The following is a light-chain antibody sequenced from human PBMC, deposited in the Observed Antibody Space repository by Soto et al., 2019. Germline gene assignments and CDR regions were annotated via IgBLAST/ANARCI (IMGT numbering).Light chain of an antibody. CDR2: EVT. CDR3: CAYAGNTIFYV. V-gene: IGLV2-23*02. Sequence: QSVLTQPASVSGSPGQSITISCPGTSSDVGSYDLVSWYQQYPGKAPKLLIFEVTKRPSGVSDRFSGSKSGNTASLTISGLLAEDEAVYYCCAYAGNTIFYVFGTGTKVTVL. J-gene: IGLJ1*01. CDR1: SSDVGSYDL.